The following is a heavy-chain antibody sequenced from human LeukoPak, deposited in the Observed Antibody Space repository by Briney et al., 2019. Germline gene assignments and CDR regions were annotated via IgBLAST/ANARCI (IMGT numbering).Heavy chain of an antibody. J-gene: IGHJ6*03. Sequence: GGSLRLSCAASGFTFSGSAMHWVRQASGKGLEWVGRIRSKANSYATAYAASVKGRFTISRDDSKNTAYLQMNSLKTEGTAVYYCTRQQQPYYYYYMDVWGKGTTVTVSS. V-gene: IGHV3-73*01. CDR2: IRSKANSYAT. CDR1: GFTFSGSA. CDR3: TRQQQPYYYYYMDV. D-gene: IGHD5-18*01.